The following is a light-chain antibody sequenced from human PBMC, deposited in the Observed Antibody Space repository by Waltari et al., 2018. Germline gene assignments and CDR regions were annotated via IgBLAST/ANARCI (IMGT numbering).Light chain of an antibody. CDR3: AAWDDSLNGVV. J-gene: IGLJ2*01. CDR1: SSNIGSNT. Sequence: QSVLTQPPSASGTPGPRVTIPCSGSSSNIGSNTVNWYQQLPGTAPKPLIYSNNQRPSGVPYRFSGSKSGTSASLAISGLQSEDEADYYCAAWDDSLNGVVFGGGTKLTVL. CDR2: SNN. V-gene: IGLV1-44*01.